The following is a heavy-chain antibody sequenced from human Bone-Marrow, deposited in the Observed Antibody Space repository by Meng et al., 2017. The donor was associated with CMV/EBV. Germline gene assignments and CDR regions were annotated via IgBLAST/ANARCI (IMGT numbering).Heavy chain of an antibody. J-gene: IGHJ4*02. V-gene: IGHV5-51*01. CDR1: GYMFSVYW. CDR3: ARQGHGVPLDF. CDR2: IYPGDSAT. Sequence: KVSCKGSGYMFSVYWIAWVRQMPGKGLEWVGIIYPGDSATRYSPSLQGQVTISVDKSISTAYLQWSSLRASDTAIYYCARQGHGVPLDFWGQGTRVTGYS. D-gene: IGHD2-8*01.